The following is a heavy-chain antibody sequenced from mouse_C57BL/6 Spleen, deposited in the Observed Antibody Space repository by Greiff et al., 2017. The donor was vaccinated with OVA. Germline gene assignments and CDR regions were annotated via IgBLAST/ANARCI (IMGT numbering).Heavy chain of an antibody. J-gene: IGHJ3*01. D-gene: IGHD1-1*01. V-gene: IGHV1-72*01. CDR3: AREGLYYYGSSDPFAY. Sequence: QVQLQQPGAELVKPGASVKLSCKASGYTFTSYWMHWVKQRPGRGLEWIGRIDPNSGGTKYNEKFKSKATLTVDKPSSTAYMQLSSLTSEDSAVYYCAREGLYYYGSSDPFAYWGQGTLVTVSA. CDR2: IDPNSGGT. CDR1: GYTFTSYW.